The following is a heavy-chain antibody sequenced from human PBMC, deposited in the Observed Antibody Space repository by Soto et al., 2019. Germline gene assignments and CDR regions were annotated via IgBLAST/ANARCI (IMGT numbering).Heavy chain of an antibody. CDR2: IYPGDSDT. CDR1: GYSFTKCW. Sequence: PGESLKISCKGSGYSFTKCWIGWVRQMPGKGLEWMGTIYPGDSDTRYSPSFQGQVTISADKSISTAYLQWSSLKASDTAMYYCARALYDILTGSIFAFDYWGQGTLVTVSS. J-gene: IGHJ4*02. V-gene: IGHV5-51*01. CDR3: ARALYDILTGSIFAFDY. D-gene: IGHD3-9*01.